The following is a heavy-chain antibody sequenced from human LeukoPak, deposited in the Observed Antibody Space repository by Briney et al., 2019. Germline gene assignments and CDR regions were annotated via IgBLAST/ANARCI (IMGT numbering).Heavy chain of an antibody. J-gene: IGHJ4*02. D-gene: IGHD1-7*01. V-gene: IGHV1-69-2*01. CDR3: ATAPPNWNYENYFDY. CDR1: GYTFTDYY. CDR2: VDPEDGET. Sequence: ASVKLSCKVSGYTFTDYYMHWVRQAPGKGLEWMGLVDPEDGETIYAEKFQGRVTITADTSTDTAYMELSSLRSEDTAVYYCATAPPNWNYENYFDYWGQGTLVTVSS.